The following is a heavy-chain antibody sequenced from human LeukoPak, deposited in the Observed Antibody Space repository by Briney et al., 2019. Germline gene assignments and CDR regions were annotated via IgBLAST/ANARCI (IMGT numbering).Heavy chain of an antibody. CDR3: ARPTMMRVRNGMGV. Sequence: QPGGSLRLSCAASGFTFSSYWMHWVRQTPGKGLVWVSRVIGDGSTTNYADSVKGRFTISRDNAKNTLYLQMHSLRAEDTAVYYCARPTMMRVRNGMGVWGSGTTVTVSS. D-gene: IGHD3-22*01. V-gene: IGHV3-74*01. CDR2: VIGDGSTT. CDR1: GFTFSSYW. J-gene: IGHJ6*04.